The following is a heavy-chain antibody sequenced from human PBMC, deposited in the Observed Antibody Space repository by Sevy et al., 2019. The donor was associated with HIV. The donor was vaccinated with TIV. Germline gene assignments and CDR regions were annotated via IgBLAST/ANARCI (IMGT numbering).Heavy chain of an antibody. V-gene: IGHV4-39*01. D-gene: IGHD6-13*01. J-gene: IGHJ4*02. CDR2: IYYSGST. CDR3: ARLDIPGIAAAGDY. Sequence: SETLSLTCTVSGGSISSSSYYWGWIRQPPGKGLEWIGSIYYSGSTYYNPSLKSRVTISVDTSKNQFSLKLSSVTAVDTAVYYCARLDIPGIAAAGDYWGQGTLVTVSS. CDR1: GGSISSSSYY.